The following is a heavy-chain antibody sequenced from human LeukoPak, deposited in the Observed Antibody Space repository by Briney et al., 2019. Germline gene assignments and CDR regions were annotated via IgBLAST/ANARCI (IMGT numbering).Heavy chain of an antibody. D-gene: IGHD3-22*01. V-gene: IGHV3-23*01. J-gene: IGHJ4*02. CDR2: ISGSGGST. CDR1: GFTFSSYA. CDR3: ARKGRYDSSGRSYYFDY. Sequence: GGSLRLSCAASGFTFSSYAMSWVRQSPGKGLEWVSAISGSGGSTYYADSVKGRFTISRDNSKNTLYLQMNSLRAEDTAVYYCARKGRYDSSGRSYYFDYWGQGTLVTVSS.